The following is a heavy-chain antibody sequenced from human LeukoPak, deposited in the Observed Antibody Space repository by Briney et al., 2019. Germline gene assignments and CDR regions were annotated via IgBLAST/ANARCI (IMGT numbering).Heavy chain of an antibody. CDR3: AREGPGASSFDY. J-gene: IGHJ4*02. D-gene: IGHD1-26*01. CDR1: GFTFNYYE. V-gene: IGHV3-48*03. CDR2: ISSSASSI. Sequence: PGGSLRLSYAASGFTFNYYEMNWVRQAPGKGLEWVSNISSSASSIHYADSVKGRFTISRDNAKNSLYLQMNSLRAEDTAVYYCAREGPGASSFDYWGQGTLVTVSS.